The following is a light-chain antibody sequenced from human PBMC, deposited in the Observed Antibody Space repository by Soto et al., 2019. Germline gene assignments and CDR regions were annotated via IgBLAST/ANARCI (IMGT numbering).Light chain of an antibody. CDR2: GAS. J-gene: IGKJ5*01. CDR1: QSVSSNY. CDR3: QQDGSSAPNT. Sequence: EIVLTQSPDTLSLSPGEGATLSCRASQSVSSNYLAWYQQKPGQAPRLLIYGASSRATCIPDRFSGSGSGTDFTLTISILEPEDFAMYYWQQDGSSAPNTFGQGTRLE. V-gene: IGKV3-20*01.